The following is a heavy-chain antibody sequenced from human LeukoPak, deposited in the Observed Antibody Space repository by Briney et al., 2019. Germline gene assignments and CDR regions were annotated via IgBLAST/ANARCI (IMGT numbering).Heavy chain of an antibody. D-gene: IGHD3-22*01. CDR1: GFTFNTYG. J-gene: IGHJ4*02. CDR2: ISYDGRSK. Sequence: GGSLRLSCAASGFTFNTYGMHWVRQAPGKGLEWVAVISYDGRSKYYADSVKGRFTISRDNSRNTLYLQVNSLRAEDTAVYYCAKDPSPYESSGYYVYWGQGTLVTVSS. CDR3: AKDPSPYESSGYYVY. V-gene: IGHV3-30*18.